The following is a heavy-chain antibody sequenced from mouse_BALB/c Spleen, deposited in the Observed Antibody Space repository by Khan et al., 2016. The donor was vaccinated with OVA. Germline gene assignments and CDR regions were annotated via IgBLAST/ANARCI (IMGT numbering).Heavy chain of an antibody. Sequence: QVQLQASGAELARPGAAVKLSCTGSGYTFTDFAMHWVKRGPTKSLEWIGLISTYAGDADYNQKFKGKATMTVDKSSSTAYMQLARLTYEASAIYYCVRGGRFAYWGQGTLVTVSA. CDR1: GYTFTDFA. CDR2: ISTYAGDA. V-gene: IGHV1S137*01. J-gene: IGHJ3*01. D-gene: IGHD1-1*02. CDR3: VRGGRFAY.